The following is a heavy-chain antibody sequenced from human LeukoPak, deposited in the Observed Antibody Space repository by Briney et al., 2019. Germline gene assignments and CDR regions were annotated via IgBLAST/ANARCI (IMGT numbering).Heavy chain of an antibody. D-gene: IGHD6-13*01. CDR2: ISYDGSNK. V-gene: IGHV3-30-3*01. Sequence: GGSLRLSCAASGFTFSSYWMSWVRQAPGKGLEWVAVISYDGSNKYYADSVKGRFTISRDNSKNTLYLQMNSLGAEDTAVYYCAFTTGIAAAGTWNYFDYWGQGTLVTVSS. CDR3: AFTTGIAAAGTWNYFDY. J-gene: IGHJ4*02. CDR1: GFTFSSYW.